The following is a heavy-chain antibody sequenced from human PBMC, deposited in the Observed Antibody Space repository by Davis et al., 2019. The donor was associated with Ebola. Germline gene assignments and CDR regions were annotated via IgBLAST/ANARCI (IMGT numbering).Heavy chain of an antibody. J-gene: IGHJ6*02. CDR1: GFTFDDYA. CDR3: AKEITARFGFYYYGMDV. V-gene: IGHV3-9*01. D-gene: IGHD6-6*01. CDR2: ISWNSGSI. Sequence: SLKISCAASGFTFDDYAMHWVRQAPGKGLEWVSGISWNSGSIGYADSVKGRFTISRDNAKNSLYLQMNSLRAEDTALYYCAKEITARFGFYYYGMDVWGRGTTVTVSS.